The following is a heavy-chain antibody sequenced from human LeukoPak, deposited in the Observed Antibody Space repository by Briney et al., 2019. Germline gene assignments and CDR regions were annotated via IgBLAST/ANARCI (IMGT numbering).Heavy chain of an antibody. D-gene: IGHD3-22*01. Sequence: GGSLRLSCAASGFTVSSNYMSWVRQASGKGLEWVSVIYSGGTTYYADSVKGRFIISRDNSKNTLYLQMNSLRAEDTAVYYCARAPSSGYQYYFDYWGQGTLVTVSS. CDR2: IYSGGTT. J-gene: IGHJ4*02. CDR1: GFTVSSNY. V-gene: IGHV3-53*01. CDR3: ARAPSSGYQYYFDY.